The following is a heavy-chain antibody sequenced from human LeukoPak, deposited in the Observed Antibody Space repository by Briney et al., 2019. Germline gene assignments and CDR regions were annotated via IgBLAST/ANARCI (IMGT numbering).Heavy chain of an antibody. CDR3: ATLHWALYYFDY. CDR1: GFSFSSYS. Sequence: PGGSLRLSCAASGFSFSSYSMNWVRQAPGKGLEWVANIKQDGSEKYYVDSVKGRFTISRDNAKNSLYLQMNSPRAEDTAVYYCATLHWALYYFDYWGQGTLVTVSS. CDR2: IKQDGSEK. J-gene: IGHJ4*02. D-gene: IGHD3-10*01. V-gene: IGHV3-7*01.